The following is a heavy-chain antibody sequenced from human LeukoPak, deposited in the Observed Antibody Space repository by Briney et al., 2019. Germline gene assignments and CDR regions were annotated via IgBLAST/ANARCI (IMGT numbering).Heavy chain of an antibody. D-gene: IGHD3-22*01. CDR3: ARNYYDSSGYYVDY. CDR1: GGSISSSSYY. CDR2: IYTSGST. V-gene: IGHV4-61*02. J-gene: IGHJ4*02. Sequence: SETLSLTCTVSGGSISSSSYYWSWIRQPAGKGLEWIGRIYTSGSTNYNPSLKSRVTMSVDTSKNQFSLKLSSVTAADTAVHYCARNYYDSSGYYVDYWGQGTLVTVSS.